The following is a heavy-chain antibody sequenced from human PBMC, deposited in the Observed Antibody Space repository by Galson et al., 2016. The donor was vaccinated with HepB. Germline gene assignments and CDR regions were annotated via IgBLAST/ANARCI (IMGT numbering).Heavy chain of an antibody. CDR2: ISGSGTST. D-gene: IGHD2-8*01. Sequence: SLRLSCAASGFSFGSYGMSWVRQAPGKGLKWVSAISGSGTSTYYADSVKGRFTISRDKARNTLYLQMNSLRAEDTAVYYCAKAHPFNDYSYYFYMDVWGKGTTVTVSS. J-gene: IGHJ6*03. V-gene: IGHV3-23*01. CDR3: AKAHPFNDYSYYFYMDV. CDR1: GFSFGSYG.